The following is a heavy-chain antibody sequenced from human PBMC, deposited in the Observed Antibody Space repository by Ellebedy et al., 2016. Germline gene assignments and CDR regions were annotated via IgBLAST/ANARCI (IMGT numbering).Heavy chain of an antibody. CDR2: INPNSGGT. Sequence: ASVKVSCXASGYTFTSYYMHWVRQAPGHGLEWMGWINPNSGGTNYAQKFQGRVTMTRDTSISTAYMELSSLTSDDTAVYYCARDYDPTNYYYIDVWGKGTTVTVSS. J-gene: IGHJ6*03. CDR1: GYTFTSYY. D-gene: IGHD3-3*01. V-gene: IGHV1-2*02. CDR3: ARDYDPTNYYYIDV.